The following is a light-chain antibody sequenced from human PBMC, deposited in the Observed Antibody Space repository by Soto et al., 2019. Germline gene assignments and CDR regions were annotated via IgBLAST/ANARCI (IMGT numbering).Light chain of an antibody. CDR3: HQYGSSPQT. Sequence: EIVLTQSPGTLSLSPGDRATLFCRASQSVSSTHLAWYHQKPGQAPRLLIYGASTRVSGIPDRFSGSGSGTDFTLTISRLETEDFAVYYCHQYGSSPQTFGQGTKVDIK. J-gene: IGKJ1*01. CDR2: GAS. V-gene: IGKV3-20*01. CDR1: QSVSSTH.